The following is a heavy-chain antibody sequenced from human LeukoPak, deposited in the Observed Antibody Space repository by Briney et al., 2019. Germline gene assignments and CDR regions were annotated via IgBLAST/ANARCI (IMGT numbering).Heavy chain of an antibody. V-gene: IGHV3-21*01. D-gene: IGHD6-19*01. CDR2: ISSSSSYI. J-gene: IGHJ4*02. CDR1: GFTFSSYS. CDR3: ARARWSSGWYQDY. Sequence: GGSLRLSCAASGFTFSSYSMNWVRQAPGKWLEWVSSISSSSSYIYYADSVKGRFTISRDNAKNSLYLQMNSLRAEDTAVYYCARARWSSGWYQDYWGQGTLVTVSS.